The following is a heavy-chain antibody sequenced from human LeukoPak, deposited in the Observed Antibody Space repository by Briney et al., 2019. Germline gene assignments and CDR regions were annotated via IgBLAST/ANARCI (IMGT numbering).Heavy chain of an antibody. D-gene: IGHD7-27*01. CDR2: INQDGSEK. CDR1: GFTFNSYW. Sequence: GGSLRLSCAASGFTFNSYWMSWVRQAPGKGLEWVANINQDGSEKYYVDSVKGRFTSSRDNAKSSLYLQMNSQRAEDTAVYYCARGLRSTWGLDDYWGQGTLVTVSS. V-gene: IGHV3-7*01. CDR3: ARGLRSTWGLDDY. J-gene: IGHJ4*02.